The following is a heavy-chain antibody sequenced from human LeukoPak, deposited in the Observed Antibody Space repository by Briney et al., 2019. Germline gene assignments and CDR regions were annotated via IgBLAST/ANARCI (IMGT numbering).Heavy chain of an antibody. CDR2: IYYSGST. V-gene: IGHV4-59*01. D-gene: IGHD3-10*01. J-gene: IGHJ4*02. CDR1: GGSISSYY. Sequence: SETLSLTCTVSGGSISSYYWSWIRQPPGKGLEWIGYIYYSGSTNYNPSLKSRVAISIDTSKNQFSLKLSSVTAADTAVYYCARGSYGSGSYYPLLDYWGQGTLVTVSS. CDR3: ARGSYGSGSYYPLLDY.